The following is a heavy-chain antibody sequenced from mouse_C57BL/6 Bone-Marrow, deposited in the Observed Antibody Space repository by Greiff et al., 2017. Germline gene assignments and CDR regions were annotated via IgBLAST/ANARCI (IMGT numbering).Heavy chain of an antibody. CDR2: FHPYNDDT. CDR3: ARCYGSSLPYAMDY. Sequence: VQLVESGAELVKPGASVKMSCKASGYTFTTYSMEWMKQNPGKSLEWIGNFHPYNDDTKYNEQFKGKATLTVEKSSRTAYLELSRLTSDDSAVYYCARCYGSSLPYAMDYWGQGTSVTVSS. J-gene: IGHJ4*01. V-gene: IGHV1-47*01. D-gene: IGHD1-1*01. CDR1: GYTFTTYS.